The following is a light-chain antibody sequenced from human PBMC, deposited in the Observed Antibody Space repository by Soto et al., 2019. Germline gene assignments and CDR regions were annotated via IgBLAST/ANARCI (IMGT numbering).Light chain of an antibody. J-gene: IGKJ4*01. Sequence: VLTQSPAALSLSPGERATLSCRASQSFSSYLAGYQQKPGQAPRLLIYDASNRATGIPARFRGSGSGTEFTLTISSLQSEDFAVYYCQQYNNWPPLTFGGGTKVDIK. CDR3: QQYNNWPPLT. CDR1: QSFSSY. CDR2: DAS. V-gene: IGKV3-11*01.